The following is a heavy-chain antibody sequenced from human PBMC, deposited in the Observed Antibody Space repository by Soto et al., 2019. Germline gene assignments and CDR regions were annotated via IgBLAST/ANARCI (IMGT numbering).Heavy chain of an antibody. CDR1: GFNFSSYS. CDR3: AINTIVLVPAAVGPFDY. Sequence: PGGSLRVSCAAAGFNFSSYSMHWVRQAPGKGLEWVAVISYDGSNKYYADSVKGRFTISRDNSKNTLYLQMNSLRAEDTAVYYCAINTIVLVPAAVGPFDYWGQGTLVTVSS. J-gene: IGHJ4*02. D-gene: IGHD2-2*01. V-gene: IGHV3-30-3*01. CDR2: ISYDGSNK.